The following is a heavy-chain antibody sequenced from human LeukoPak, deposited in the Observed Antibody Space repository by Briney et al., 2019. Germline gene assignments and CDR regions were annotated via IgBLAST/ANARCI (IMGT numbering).Heavy chain of an antibody. CDR3: ARGDTVTTSGNWFDP. CDR1: GGSISSSSYY. J-gene: IGHJ5*02. D-gene: IGHD4-17*01. V-gene: IGHV4-39*07. Sequence: SETLSLTCTVSGGSISSSSYYWGWIRQPPGKGLEWIGSIYYSGSTYYNPSLKSRVTISVDTSKNQFSLKLSSVTAADTAVYYCARGDTVTTSGNWFDPWGQGTLVTVSS. CDR2: IYYSGST.